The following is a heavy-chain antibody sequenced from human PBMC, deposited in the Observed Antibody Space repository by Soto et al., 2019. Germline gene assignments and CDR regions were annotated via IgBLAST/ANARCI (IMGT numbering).Heavy chain of an antibody. CDR1: GGSITSGGYY. CDR2: IIYSGST. CDR3: ARVDRQSGYSSSWVVDY. J-gene: IGHJ4*01. D-gene: IGHD6-13*01. V-gene: IGHV4-31*03. Sequence: QVQLQESGPGLVKPSQTLSLICTVSGGSITSGGYYWNWIRQHPGQGLEWIGYIIYSGSTYYNPFLMRRVTISAVTSENESSLNLISVTDADTAVYFCARVDRQSGYSSSWVVDYWGHGTLVNVSS.